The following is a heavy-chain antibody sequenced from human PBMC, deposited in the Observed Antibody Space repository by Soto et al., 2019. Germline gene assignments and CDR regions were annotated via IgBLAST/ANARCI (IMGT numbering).Heavy chain of an antibody. CDR1: GFVFDDYA. CDR3: AKWDLGELWLGGVDV. Sequence: EVRLVESGGGIVEPGGSLRLSCVTSGFVFDDYAIHWVRQSPRRGLEWVTGISWNSAKIGYADSVKGRFTISRDSAKKSVDLEMTNLRPEDTALYYCAKWDLGELWLGGVDVWGQGTTVTVS. J-gene: IGHJ6*02. D-gene: IGHD3-16*01. CDR2: ISWNSAKI. V-gene: IGHV3-9*01.